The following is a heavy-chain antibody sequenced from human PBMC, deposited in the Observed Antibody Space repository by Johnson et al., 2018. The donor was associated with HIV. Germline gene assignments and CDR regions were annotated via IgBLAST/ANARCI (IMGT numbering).Heavy chain of an antibody. V-gene: IGHV3-23*04. J-gene: IGHJ3*02. Sequence: EQLVESGGGLVQPGGSLRLSCAASGFTFSSYAMSWVRQAPGKGLEWVSAISGSGGSTYYADSVKGRFTISRDNSKNTLYLQMNSLRAEDTAVYYCAKGRRAAAGTGVDAFDIWGQGTMVTVSS. CDR2: ISGSGGST. CDR3: AKGRRAAAGTGVDAFDI. CDR1: GFTFSSYA. D-gene: IGHD6-13*01.